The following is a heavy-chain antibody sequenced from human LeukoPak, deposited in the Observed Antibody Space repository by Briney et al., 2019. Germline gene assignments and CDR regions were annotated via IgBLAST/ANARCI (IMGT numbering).Heavy chain of an antibody. J-gene: IGHJ4*02. D-gene: IGHD3-10*01. CDR3: AKKEGLRGPFTN. V-gene: IGHV3-48*03. Sequence: GGSLRLSCAASGFTFSSYEMNWVRQAPGKGLEWVSYISSSGSTIYYADSVKGRFTISRDNSKNTLFLQMNSLRAEDTAVYYCAKKEGLRGPFTNWGQGTLVTVSS. CDR1: GFTFSSYE. CDR2: ISSSGSTI.